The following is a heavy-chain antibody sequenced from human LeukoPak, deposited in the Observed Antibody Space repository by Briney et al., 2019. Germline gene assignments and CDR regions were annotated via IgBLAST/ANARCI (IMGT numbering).Heavy chain of an antibody. D-gene: IGHD5/OR15-5a*01. CDR1: GGSISNYY. J-gene: IGHJ4*02. CDR2: IYHSGSA. Sequence: SETLSLTCTDSGGSISNYYWSWIRQPPGKGLEWIGYIYHSGSAYYTPSLKSRVTISVDRSKNQFSLKLSSVTAADTAVYYCARSIVFLTHIDYWGQGTLVTVSS. CDR3: ARSIVFLTHIDY. V-gene: IGHV4-59*12.